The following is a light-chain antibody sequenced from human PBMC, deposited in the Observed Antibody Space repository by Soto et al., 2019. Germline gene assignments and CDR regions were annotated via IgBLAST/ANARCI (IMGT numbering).Light chain of an antibody. CDR2: GAS. CDR1: QSVSSSY. J-gene: IGKJ2*01. Sequence: EIVLTQSPGTLSLSPGERATLSCRASQSVSSSYLAWYQQKPGQAPRLLIYGASSRATGIPDMFSGSWSGTDFTLTISRLEPEDFAVYYCQQYGSSPGTFGQGTKLEIK. CDR3: QQYGSSPGT. V-gene: IGKV3-20*01.